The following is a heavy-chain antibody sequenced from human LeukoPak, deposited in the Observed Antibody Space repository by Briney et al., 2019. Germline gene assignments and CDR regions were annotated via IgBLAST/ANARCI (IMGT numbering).Heavy chain of an antibody. J-gene: IGHJ4*02. CDR2: IKQDGSEK. CDR3: ARDPGYYDSSGYPDY. V-gene: IGHV3-7*01. CDR1: GFTFSSYW. D-gene: IGHD3-22*01. Sequence: GGSLRLSCAASGFTFSSYWMSWVRQAPGKGLEWVANIKQDGSEKYYVDSVKGRFTISRDNAKNTLYLQMNSLRAEDTAVYYCARDPGYYDSSGYPDYWGQGTLVTVSS.